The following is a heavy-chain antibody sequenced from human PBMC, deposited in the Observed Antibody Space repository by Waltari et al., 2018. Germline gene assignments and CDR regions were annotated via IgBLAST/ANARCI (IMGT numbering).Heavy chain of an antibody. D-gene: IGHD6-13*01. Sequence: EVQLVESGGGLVQPGGSLRLSCAASGFTFSNNWMTWVRQAPGEGLEWVANINQDGSEKYSLEAVKGRFTISRDNAKNSLYLQLNSLRADDTAVYYCTRGGDDSSWYWRNWGQGTLVTVSS. J-gene: IGHJ4*02. CDR2: INQDGSEK. CDR1: GFTFSNNW. CDR3: TRGGDDSSWYWRN. V-gene: IGHV3-7*01.